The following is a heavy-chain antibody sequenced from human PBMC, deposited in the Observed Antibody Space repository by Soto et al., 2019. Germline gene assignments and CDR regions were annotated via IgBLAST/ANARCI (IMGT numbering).Heavy chain of an antibody. V-gene: IGHV4-59*01. D-gene: IGHD3-22*01. Sequence: LSLTCTVSGGSISSYYWSWIRQPPGKGLEWIGYIYYSGSTNYNPSLKSRVTISVDTSKNQFSLKLSSVTAADTAVYYCASGYDSSGYRLDYWGQETLVTVSS. CDR2: IYYSGST. CDR3: ASGYDSSGYRLDY. CDR1: GGSISSYY. J-gene: IGHJ4*02.